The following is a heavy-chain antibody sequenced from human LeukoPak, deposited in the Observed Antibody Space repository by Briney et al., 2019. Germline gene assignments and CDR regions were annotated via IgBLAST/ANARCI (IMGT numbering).Heavy chain of an antibody. CDR1: GGSVSSSY. CDR2: MDTSGHT. J-gene: IGHJ5*02. CDR3: ARHWSHSVAQFGRSFWFDP. D-gene: IGHD2-15*01. V-gene: IGHV4-4*07. Sequence: SETLSLTCTVSGGSVSSSYWSWIRQPAGKGLEWIGHMDTSGHTNYNSSLMSRVTMSVDTSKNQFSLRLTSVTAADTAVYYCARHWSHSVAQFGRSFWFDPWGQGTLVTVSS.